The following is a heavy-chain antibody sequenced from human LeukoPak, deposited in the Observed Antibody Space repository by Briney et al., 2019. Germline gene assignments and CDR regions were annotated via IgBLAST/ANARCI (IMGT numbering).Heavy chain of an antibody. Sequence: ASVKVSCKASGYTFTSYYMHWVRQAPGQGLEWMGGIIPFFGTANYAQKFQGRVTITADESTSTAYMELSRLRSEDTAVYYCARDRDSSGYYYGRNWFDPWGQGTLVTVSS. V-gene: IGHV1-69*13. J-gene: IGHJ5*02. CDR3: ARDRDSSGYYYGRNWFDP. CDR2: IIPFFGTA. CDR1: GYTFTSYY. D-gene: IGHD3-22*01.